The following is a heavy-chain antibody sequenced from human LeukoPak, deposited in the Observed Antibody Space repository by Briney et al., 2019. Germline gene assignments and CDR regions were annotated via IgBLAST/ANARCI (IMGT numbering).Heavy chain of an antibody. Sequence: PSQTLSLTCAVSGGSISSGGYSWSWIRQPPGKGLEWIGYIYHSGSTYYNPSLKSRVTISVDRSKNQFSLKLSSVTVADTAVYYCARGVSAAGHLFDYWGQGTLVTVSS. CDR2: IYHSGST. D-gene: IGHD6-13*01. J-gene: IGHJ4*02. V-gene: IGHV4-30-2*01. CDR3: ARGVSAAGHLFDY. CDR1: GGSISSGGYS.